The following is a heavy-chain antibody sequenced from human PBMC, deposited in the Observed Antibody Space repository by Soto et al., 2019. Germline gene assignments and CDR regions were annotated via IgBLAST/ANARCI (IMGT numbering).Heavy chain of an antibody. CDR3: ARHEVDSSCLGGSCYSGFDY. CDR2: IYYSGST. Sequence: SETLSLTCTVSGGSISSSSYYWGWIRQPPGKGLEWIGSIYYSGSTYYNPSLKSRVTISVDTSKNQFSPKLSSVTAADTAVYYCARHEVDSSCLGGSCYSGFDYWGQGTLVTVSS. V-gene: IGHV4-39*01. J-gene: IGHJ4*02. CDR1: GGSISSSSYY. D-gene: IGHD2-15*01.